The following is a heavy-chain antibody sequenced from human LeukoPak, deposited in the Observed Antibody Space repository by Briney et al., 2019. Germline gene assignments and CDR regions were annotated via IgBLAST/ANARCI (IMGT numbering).Heavy chain of an antibody. CDR3: AREAGDYVWGSYRPPEPDY. D-gene: IGHD3-16*02. CDR1: GYTFTSYG. CDR2: ISAYNGNT. J-gene: IGHJ4*02. Sequence: ASVKVSCKASGYTFTSYGISRVRQAPGQGLEWMGWISAYNGNTNYAQKLQGRVTMTTDTSTSTAYMEPRSLRSDDTAVYYCAREAGDYVWGSYRPPEPDYWGQGTLVTVSS. V-gene: IGHV1-18*04.